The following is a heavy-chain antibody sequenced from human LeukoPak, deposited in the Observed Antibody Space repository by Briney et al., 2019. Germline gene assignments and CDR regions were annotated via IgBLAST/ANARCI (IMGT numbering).Heavy chain of an antibody. J-gene: IGHJ6*04. Sequence: PGGSLRLSCAASGFTFSSYGMHWVRQAPGKGLEWVAVIWYDGSNKYYADSVKGRFTISRDNSKNTLNLQMNSLRAEDTAVYYCAREVAAGLDYYYGMDVWGKGTTVTVSS. CDR1: GFTFSSYG. CDR2: IWYDGSNK. D-gene: IGHD6-13*01. CDR3: AREVAAGLDYYYGMDV. V-gene: IGHV3-33*01.